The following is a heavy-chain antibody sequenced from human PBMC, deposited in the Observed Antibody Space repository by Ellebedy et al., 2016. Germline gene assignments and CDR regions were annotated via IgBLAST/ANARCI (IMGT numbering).Heavy chain of an antibody. CDR1: GYTFTGYY. CDR2: INPNSGGT. CDR3: ARGSVDTAMVNFDY. Sequence: ASVKVSCXASGYTFTGYYMHWVRQAPGQGLEWMGWINPNSGGTNYAQKFQGRVTMTRDTSISTAYMELSRLRSDDTAVYYCARGSVDTAMVNFDYWGQGTLVTVSS. V-gene: IGHV1-2*02. D-gene: IGHD5-18*01. J-gene: IGHJ4*02.